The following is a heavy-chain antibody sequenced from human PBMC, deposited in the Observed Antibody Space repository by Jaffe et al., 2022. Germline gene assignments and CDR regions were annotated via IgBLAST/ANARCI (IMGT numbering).Heavy chain of an antibody. V-gene: IGHV4-34*01. Sequence: QVQLQQWGAGLLKPSETLSLTCAVYGGSFSGYYWSWIRQPPGKGLEWIGEINHSGSTNYNPSLKSRVTISVDTSKNQFSLKLSSVTAADTAVYYCARVVSSNGGYYFDYWGQGTLVTVSS. J-gene: IGHJ4*02. CDR2: INHSGST. CDR3: ARVVSSNGGYYFDY. CDR1: GGSFSGYY. D-gene: IGHD4-4*01.